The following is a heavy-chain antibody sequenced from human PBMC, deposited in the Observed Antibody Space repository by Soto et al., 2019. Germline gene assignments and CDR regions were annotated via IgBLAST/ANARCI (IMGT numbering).Heavy chain of an antibody. CDR3: AKDPDDYGMDV. Sequence: PGGSLRLSCAASGFTFSSYGMHWVRQAPGKGLEWVAVISYDGSNKYYADSVKGRFTISRDNSKNTLYLQMNSLRAEDTAVYYCAKDPDDYGMDVWGQGTTVTVSS. J-gene: IGHJ6*02. CDR1: GFTFSSYG. V-gene: IGHV3-30*18. CDR2: ISYDGSNK.